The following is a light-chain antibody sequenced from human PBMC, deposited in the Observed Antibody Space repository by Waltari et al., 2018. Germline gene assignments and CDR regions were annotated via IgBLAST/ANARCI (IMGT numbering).Light chain of an antibody. J-gene: IGKJ4*01. CDR2: WAS. Sequence: DIVMTQSPDSLAVSLGERATINCKSSQSVLYSSNNKNYLAWYQQKPGQPPKLLIYWASTRESGVPDRFRGSGSGTDFTLTNSSLQAEDVAVYYCQQYYTTPLTFGGGTKVEIK. CDR3: QQYYTTPLT. V-gene: IGKV4-1*01. CDR1: QSVLYSSNNKNY.